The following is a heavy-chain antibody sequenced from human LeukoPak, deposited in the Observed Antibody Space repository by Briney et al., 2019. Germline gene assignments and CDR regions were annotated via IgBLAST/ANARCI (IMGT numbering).Heavy chain of an antibody. CDR1: GFTFGDYA. V-gene: IGHV3-49*03. Sequence: PGGSLRLSCTVSGFTFGDYAMSWFRQPPGKGLEWVGFIRSKAYGGTTEYAAAVKGRFTISRDDSKSIAYLQMNSLKPEDTAVYYCTRDPPGIVGAYWGQGTLVTVSS. CDR3: TRDPPGIVGAY. J-gene: IGHJ4*02. D-gene: IGHD1-26*01. CDR2: IRSKAYGGTT.